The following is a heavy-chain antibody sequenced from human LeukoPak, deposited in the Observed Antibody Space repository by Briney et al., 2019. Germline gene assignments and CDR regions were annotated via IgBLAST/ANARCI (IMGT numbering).Heavy chain of an antibody. Sequence: ASVKVSCKASGYTFTSYDINWVRQATGQGLEWMGWMNPNSGNTGYAQKFQGRVTMTRNTSISTAYMELSSLRSEDTAVYYCARLPPRYSSSLIPWFDPWGQGTLATVSS. V-gene: IGHV1-8*01. CDR2: MNPNSGNT. J-gene: IGHJ5*02. CDR3: ARLPPRYSSSLIPWFDP. D-gene: IGHD6-13*01. CDR1: GYTFTSYD.